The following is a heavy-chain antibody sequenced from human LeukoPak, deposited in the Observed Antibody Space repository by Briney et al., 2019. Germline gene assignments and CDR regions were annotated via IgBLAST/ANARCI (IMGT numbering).Heavy chain of an antibody. J-gene: IGHJ4*01. CDR2: ISYDGSNK. D-gene: IGHD3-16*02. Sequence: GGSLRLSCAASGFTFSSYGMHWVRQAPGKGLEWVAVISYDGSNKYYADSVKGRFTISRDNSKNTLYLQMNSLRAEDTAVYYCARGVTFGGVIVDYWGQGTLVTVSS. CDR3: ARGVTFGGVIVDY. V-gene: IGHV3-30*19. CDR1: GFTFSSYG.